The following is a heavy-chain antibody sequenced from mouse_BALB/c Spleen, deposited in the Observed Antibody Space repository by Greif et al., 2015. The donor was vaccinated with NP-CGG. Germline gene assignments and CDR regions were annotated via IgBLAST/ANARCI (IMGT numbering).Heavy chain of an antibody. Sequence: VQLQQSGPELVKPGASVKISCKASGYAFSSSWMNWVKQRPGQGLEWIGRIYPGDGDTNYNGKFKGKATLTADKSSSTAYMQLSSLTSVDSAVYFCARGTARGWGQGTLVTVSA. CDR1: GYAFSSSW. D-gene: IGHD3-3*01. CDR2: IYPGDGDT. V-gene: IGHV1-82*01. CDR3: ARGTARG. J-gene: IGHJ3*01.